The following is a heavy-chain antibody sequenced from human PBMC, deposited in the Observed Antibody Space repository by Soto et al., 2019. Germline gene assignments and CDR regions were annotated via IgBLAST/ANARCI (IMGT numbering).Heavy chain of an antibody. V-gene: IGHV1-69*13. CDR1: GGTFSSYA. Sequence: ASVKVSCKASGGTFSSYAISWVRQAPGQGLEWMGGIIPIFGTANYAQKFQGRVTITADESTSTAYMELSSLRSEDTAVYYCARDPGSSSSDYYYGMEVWGQGTTVLVFS. J-gene: IGHJ6*02. CDR2: IIPIFGTA. D-gene: IGHD6-6*01. CDR3: ARDPGSSSSDYYYGMEV.